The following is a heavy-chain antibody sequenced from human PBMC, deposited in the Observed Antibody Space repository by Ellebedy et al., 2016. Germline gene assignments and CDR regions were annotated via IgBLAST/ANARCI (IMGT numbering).Heavy chain of an antibody. V-gene: IGHV3-64*04. CDR1: GFTFSSYA. CDR2: ISSNGGST. Sequence: GGSLRLXXSASGFTFSSYAMHWVRQAPGKGLEYVSAISSNGGSTYYADSVKGRFTISRDNSKNTLYLQMNSLRAEDTAVYYCARALHYDILTGFNYYYYYGMDVWGQGTTVTVSS. D-gene: IGHD3-9*01. J-gene: IGHJ6*02. CDR3: ARALHYDILTGFNYYYYYGMDV.